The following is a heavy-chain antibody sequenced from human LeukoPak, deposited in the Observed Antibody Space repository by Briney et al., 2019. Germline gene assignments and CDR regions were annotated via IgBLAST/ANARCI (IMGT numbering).Heavy chain of an antibody. V-gene: IGHV4-39*01. J-gene: IGHJ4*02. D-gene: IGHD3-3*01. CDR3: ARLGAGPTYYDFWSGYSSFYFGY. Sequence: PETLSLTCSVSGGSISSTGFYWGWIRQPPGMGLEWIGGIHYSGNTYYNPSLKSRVTISIDTSKNQFSLKLSSVTAADTAVYYCARLGAGPTYYDFWSGYSSFYFGYWGQGTLVTVSS. CDR1: GGSISSTGFY. CDR2: IHYSGNT.